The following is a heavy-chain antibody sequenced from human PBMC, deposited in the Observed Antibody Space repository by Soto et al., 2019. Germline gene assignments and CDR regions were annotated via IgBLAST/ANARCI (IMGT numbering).Heavy chain of an antibody. CDR2: ITPSGGST. D-gene: IGHD2-15*01. CDR3: AKSSGDRNWFDP. CDR1: GYTFTSYY. V-gene: IGHV1-46*03. Sequence: QVQLVQSGAEVKKPGASVKVSCKASGYTFTSYYMHWVRQAPGQGLEWMGIITPSGGSTSYAQKFQGRVTMTRDTSTSTVYMELSSLRSEHTAVYYCAKSSGDRNWFDPWGQGTLVTVSS. J-gene: IGHJ5*02.